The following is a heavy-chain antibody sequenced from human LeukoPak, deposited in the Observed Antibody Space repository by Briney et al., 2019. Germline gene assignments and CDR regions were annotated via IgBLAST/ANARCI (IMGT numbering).Heavy chain of an antibody. CDR3: AREGGWSSSWTVGFDP. J-gene: IGHJ5*02. CDR1: GGTFSNYA. V-gene: IGHV1-69*05. D-gene: IGHD6-13*01. Sequence: SVKVSCKASGGTFSNYAISWVRQAPGQGLEWMGRIIPIFGTADYAQKFQGRVTIPKDESTTTAYLELSSLRSEDTAVYYCAREGGWSSSWTVGFDPWGQGTLVTVSS. CDR2: IIPIFGTA.